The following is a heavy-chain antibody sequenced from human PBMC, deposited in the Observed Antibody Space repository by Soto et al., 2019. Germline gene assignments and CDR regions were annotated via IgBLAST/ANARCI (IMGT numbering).Heavy chain of an antibody. CDR2: INPNSGGT. D-gene: IGHD6-13*01. CDR1: GYTFTGYY. CDR3: ASDPSSQGTYNWFDP. Sequence: QVQLVQSGAEVKKPGASVKVSCKASGYTFTGYYMHWVRQAPGQGLEWMGWINPNSGGTNYAQKFQGRVTMTRDTSISTAYMELSRLRSDDTAVYYCASDPSSQGTYNWFDPWGQGTLVTVSS. J-gene: IGHJ5*02. V-gene: IGHV1-2*02.